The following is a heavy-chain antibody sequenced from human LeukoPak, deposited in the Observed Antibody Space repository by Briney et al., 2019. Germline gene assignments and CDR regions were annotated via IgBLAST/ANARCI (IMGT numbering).Heavy chain of an antibody. Sequence: GGSLRLSCAASGFTFSGSAMHWVRQASGKGLEWVGRIRSKANSYATAYAASVKGRFTISRDDSKNTAYLQMNSLRAEDTAVYYCAKARYSGSYSDYWGQGTLVTVSS. D-gene: IGHD1-26*01. CDR3: AKARYSGSYSDY. CDR1: GFTFSGSA. CDR2: IRSKANSYAT. J-gene: IGHJ4*02. V-gene: IGHV3-73*01.